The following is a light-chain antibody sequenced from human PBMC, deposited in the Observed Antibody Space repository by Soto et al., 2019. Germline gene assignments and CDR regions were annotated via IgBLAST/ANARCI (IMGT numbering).Light chain of an antibody. Sequence: QSALTQPASVSGSPGQSITISCTSYNLVSWYQHHPGKAPKLMIYEGSNRPSGVSDRFFGSKSGNTASLTISGLQAEDEADYSSSTYAGAVVFGGGPQLTVL. V-gene: IGLV2-23*01. CDR1: SYNL. CDR3: STYAGAVV. CDR2: EGS. J-gene: IGLJ2*01.